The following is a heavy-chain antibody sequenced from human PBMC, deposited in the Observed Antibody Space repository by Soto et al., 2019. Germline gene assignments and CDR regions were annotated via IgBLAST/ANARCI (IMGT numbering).Heavy chain of an antibody. D-gene: IGHD6-13*01. Sequence: GGSLRISCAASGFTFRSFTMNWVRQAPGKGLEWVSTISSNSAYIYYTDALRGRFTISRDNVKNSLHLQMNSLRAEDTAVYYCTRDASRDSSARGWFDPWGPGTLVTVSS. CDR3: TRDASRDSSARGWFDP. CDR1: GFTFRSFT. V-gene: IGHV3-21*01. J-gene: IGHJ5*02. CDR2: ISSNSAYI.